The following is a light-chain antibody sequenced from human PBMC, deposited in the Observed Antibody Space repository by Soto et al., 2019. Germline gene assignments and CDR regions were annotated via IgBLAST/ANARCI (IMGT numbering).Light chain of an antibody. CDR2: GAS. CDR1: QGVTND. J-gene: IGKJ1*01. Sequence: DSQMTQSPSSLSASVGDRVTITCRASQGVTNDLGWYQQKPGKAPKRLIYGASTLQSGVPSRFSGNGSWTEFNLTISRLHPEDFATYFCLQHNTYPRPFGQGTKLDIK. CDR3: LQHNTYPRP. V-gene: IGKV1-17*01.